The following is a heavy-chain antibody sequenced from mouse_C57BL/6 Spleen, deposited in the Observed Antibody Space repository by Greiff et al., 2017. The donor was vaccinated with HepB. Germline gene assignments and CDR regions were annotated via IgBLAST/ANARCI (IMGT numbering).Heavy chain of an antibody. J-gene: IGHJ4*01. CDR1: GFTFSSYA. D-gene: IGHD1-1*01. V-gene: IGHV5-4*03. CDR2: ISDGGSYT. Sequence: DVMLVESGGGLVKPGGSLKLSCAASGFTFSSYAMSWVRQTPEKRLEWVATISDGGSYTYYPDNVKGRFTISRDNAKNNLYLQMSHLKSEDTAMYYCASPYYYGSSYGAMDYWGQGTSVTVSS. CDR3: ASPYYYGSSYGAMDY.